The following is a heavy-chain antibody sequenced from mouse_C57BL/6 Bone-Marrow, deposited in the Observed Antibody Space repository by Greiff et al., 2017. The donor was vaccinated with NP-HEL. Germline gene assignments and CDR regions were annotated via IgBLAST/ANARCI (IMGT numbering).Heavy chain of an antibody. CDR2: IRNKANNHAT. D-gene: IGHD1-1*01. J-gene: IGHJ3*01. CDR1: GFTFSDAW. V-gene: IGHV6-6*01. CDR3: TRVGVSTIVPPFAY. Sequence: EVKLVESGGGLVQPGGSMKLSCAASGFTFSDAWMDWVRQSPEKGLEWVAEIRNKANNHATYYAESVKGRFTISRDDSKSSVYLQMNSLRAEDTGIYYCTRVGVSTIVPPFAYWGQGTLVTVSA.